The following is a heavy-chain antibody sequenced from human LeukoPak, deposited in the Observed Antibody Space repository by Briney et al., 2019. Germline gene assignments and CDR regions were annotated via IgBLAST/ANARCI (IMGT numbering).Heavy chain of an antibody. CDR1: GYTFTDFY. V-gene: IGHV1-2*02. Sequence: GASVKVSCKASGYTFTDFYMHWVRQAPGQGPEWMGWINPNSGDTEYAQKFQGRVTMTRDTSISTAYMELSSLSSDDTALYYCATYNRPNTPSPPLDYWGQGSLVTVSS. D-gene: IGHD5-24*01. J-gene: IGHJ4*02. CDR3: ATYNRPNTPSPPLDY. CDR2: INPNSGDT.